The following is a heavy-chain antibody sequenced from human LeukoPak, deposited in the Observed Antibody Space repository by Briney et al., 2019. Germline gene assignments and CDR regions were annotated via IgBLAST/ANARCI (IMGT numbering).Heavy chain of an antibody. J-gene: IGHJ6*03. CDR2: IFYNGNT. CDR1: DGSVSPYY. CDR3: ARGGYYYLDV. V-gene: IGHV4-59*02. Sequence: KSSETLSLTCTVSDGSVSPYYWSWIRQSPGKGLEWIAYIFYNGNTKYNPSLWSRVMISIDTSRNQVFLNLNSVTAADTAVYYCARGGYYYLDVWGKGTTVTVSS.